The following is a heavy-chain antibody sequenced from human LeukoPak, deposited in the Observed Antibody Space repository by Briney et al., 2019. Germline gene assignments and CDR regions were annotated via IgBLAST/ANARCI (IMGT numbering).Heavy chain of an antibody. D-gene: IGHD2-15*01. V-gene: IGHV3-48*03. CDR2: ISSSGSTI. CDR1: GFTFSSYE. Sequence: GGSLRLSCAASGFTFSSYEMNWVRQAPGKGLEWVSYISSSGSTIYYADSVKGRFTISRDNAKNSLYLQMNSLRTEDTAVYYCARGGAYSYSHNDYWGQGSVVTVSS. J-gene: IGHJ4*02. CDR3: ARGGAYSYSHNDY.